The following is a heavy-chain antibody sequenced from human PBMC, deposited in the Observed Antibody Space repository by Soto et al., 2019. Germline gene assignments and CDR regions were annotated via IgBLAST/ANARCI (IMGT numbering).Heavy chain of an antibody. J-gene: IGHJ5*02. CDR3: AREMTYYDILTGPLRVDNRFDP. Sequence: SDALSLNSTDSGGSVSSGRYYWSWIRQPPGKGLEWIGYIYYSGSTNYNPSLKSRVAISVDTSKNQFSLKLSSVTAADTAVYYCAREMTYYDILTGPLRVDNRFDPWGHGTLVTVSS. D-gene: IGHD3-9*01. CDR2: IYYSGST. CDR1: GGSVSSGRYY. V-gene: IGHV4-61*01.